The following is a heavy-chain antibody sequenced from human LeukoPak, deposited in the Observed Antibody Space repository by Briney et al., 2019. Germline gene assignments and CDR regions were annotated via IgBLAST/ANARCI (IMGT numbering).Heavy chain of an antibody. J-gene: IGHJ4*02. CDR3: ARVMPPYYDFWSGYSEDY. CDR1: GYTFTSYA. Sequence: ASVKVSCKASGYTFTSYAMNWVRQAPGQGLEWMGWINTNTGNPTYAQGFTGRFVFSLDTSVSTAYLQISSLKAEDTAVYYCARVMPPYYDFWSGYSEDYWGQGTLVTVSS. D-gene: IGHD3-3*01. V-gene: IGHV7-4-1*02. CDR2: INTNTGNP.